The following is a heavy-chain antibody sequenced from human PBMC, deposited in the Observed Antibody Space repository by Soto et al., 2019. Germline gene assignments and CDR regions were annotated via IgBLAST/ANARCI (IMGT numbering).Heavy chain of an antibody. CDR2: ISGSGVST. V-gene: IGHV3-23*01. CDR1: GFTFSSYA. Sequence: EVQLLESGGGLVQPGGSLRLSCAASGFTFSSYAMSWVRQAPGKGLEWVSAISGSGVSTYYADSVKGRFTISRDNSKNSLYLQMNSLSAEDTAVYYCAKGIAARTGAFDYWGQGTLVTVSS. D-gene: IGHD6-6*01. CDR3: AKGIAARTGAFDY. J-gene: IGHJ4*02.